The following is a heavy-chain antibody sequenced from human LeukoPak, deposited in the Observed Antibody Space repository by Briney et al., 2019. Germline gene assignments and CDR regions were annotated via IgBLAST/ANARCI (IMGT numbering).Heavy chain of an antibody. CDR2: IYTSGST. J-gene: IGHJ6*02. Sequence: PSETLSLTCTVSGGSISSYYWSWIRQPAGKGLEWIGRIYTSGSTNYNPSLKSRVTMSVDTSKNQFSLKLSSVTAADTAVYYCAREHSYGLYYYYGMDVWGQGTTVTVSS. D-gene: IGHD5-18*01. V-gene: IGHV4-4*07. CDR1: GGSISSYY. CDR3: AREHSYGLYYYYGMDV.